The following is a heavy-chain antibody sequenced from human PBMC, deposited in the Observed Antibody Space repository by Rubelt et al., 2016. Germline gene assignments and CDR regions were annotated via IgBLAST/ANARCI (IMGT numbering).Heavy chain of an antibody. CDR1: GFTFRSYA. Sequence: EVQLVESGGGLIQSGGSLRLSCAASGFTFRSYAMAWVRQAPGKGLEWVSGTSGSGASTYYADSVKGRFTISRDNSKNTLFLQMNSLGAEDTAVHYCAKKRTRASWRYNWLDASRQGTLGSVSS. CDR2: TSGSGAST. V-gene: IGHV3-23*04. J-gene: IGHJ5*02. CDR3: AKKRTRASWRYNWLDA.